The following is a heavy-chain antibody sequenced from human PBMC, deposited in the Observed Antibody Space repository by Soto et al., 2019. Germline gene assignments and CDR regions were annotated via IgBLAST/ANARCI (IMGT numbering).Heavy chain of an antibody. D-gene: IGHD2-15*01. CDR3: ATFYTTPHY. V-gene: IGHV3-48*01. Sequence: EVQLVESGGGLVQPGVSLRLSCAASGFSLSTYSMNWVRQAPGKGLEWVSYIGGSSTTTYYAVSVKGRFTISRDSAKNSLYLQMNSLRAEDTAVYYCATFYTTPHYWGQGTLVTVSS. CDR2: IGGSSTTT. CDR1: GFSLSTYS. J-gene: IGHJ4*02.